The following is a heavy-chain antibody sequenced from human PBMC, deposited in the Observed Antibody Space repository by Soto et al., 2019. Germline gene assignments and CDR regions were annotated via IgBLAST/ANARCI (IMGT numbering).Heavy chain of an antibody. D-gene: IGHD3-3*01. CDR1: GYTFSNFG. CDR2: ISPSNGQT. V-gene: IGHV1-18*01. Sequence: GASVKVSCKASGYTFSNFGLSWVRQAPGQGLEWMGWISPSNGQTIYAQNFHGRVTMTTDTSTATAHMELRSLISDDTAVYYCARGGILIFGVVIGLDYWGQGTLVTVSS. CDR3: ARGGILIFGVVIGLDY. J-gene: IGHJ4*02.